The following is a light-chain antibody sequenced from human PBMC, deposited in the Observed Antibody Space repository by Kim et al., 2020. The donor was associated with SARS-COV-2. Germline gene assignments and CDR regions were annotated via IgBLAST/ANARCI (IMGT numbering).Light chain of an antibody. V-gene: IGLV1-40*01. J-gene: IGLJ2*01. CDR3: QSYDNSLNDKV. CDR1: SSNIGAASD. CDR2: ANT. Sequence: QTVTLSCSGSSSNIGAASDVHWYHHLPGTAPKLLISANTNRPSGVPDRFSGSKSGTSAALAITGLQPEDEGYYYCQSYDNSLNDKVFGGGTQLTVL.